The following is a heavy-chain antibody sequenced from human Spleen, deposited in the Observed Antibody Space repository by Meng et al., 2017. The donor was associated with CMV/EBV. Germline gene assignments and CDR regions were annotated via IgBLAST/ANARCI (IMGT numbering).Heavy chain of an antibody. CDR3: ARFQVAPNKSHFDF. CDR1: GINVSNNY. D-gene: IGHD2-8*01. CDR2: IYPAGST. V-gene: IGHV3-53*01. Sequence: GESLKISCAISGINVSNNYVTWVRQAPGKGLQWVSVIYPAGSTYYIDSVKGRFTISRDNLKNMVFLQMSSLKGEDTAMYYCARFQVAPNKSHFDFWGPGTLVTVSS. J-gene: IGHJ4*02.